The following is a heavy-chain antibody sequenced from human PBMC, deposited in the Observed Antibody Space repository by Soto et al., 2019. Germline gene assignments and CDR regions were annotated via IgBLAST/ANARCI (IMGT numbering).Heavy chain of an antibody. V-gene: IGHV3-30-3*01. CDR2: ISYDGSNK. CDR1: GFTFSSYA. J-gene: IGHJ4*02. CDR3: ARSGEQWLECYFDY. Sequence: QVQLVESGGGVVQPGRSLRLSCAASGFTFSSYAMHWVRQAPGKGLVWVAVISYDGSNKYYADSVKGRFTISRDNSKNTLYLQMNSLRAEDTAVYYCARSGEQWLECYFDYRGQGTLVTVSS. D-gene: IGHD6-19*01.